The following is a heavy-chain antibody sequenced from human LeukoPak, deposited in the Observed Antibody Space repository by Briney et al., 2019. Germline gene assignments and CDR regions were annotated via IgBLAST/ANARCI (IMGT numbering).Heavy chain of an antibody. D-gene: IGHD3-9*01. CDR3: ARDLNFDTNWFDP. J-gene: IGHJ5*02. V-gene: IGHV4-59*01. Sequence: SENLSRTCTVSGGSISSYYWSWIRQPPGKGLKWIGYIYYSVSTNYNPSLNSRVTISVDSSKNQFSLKLSSVTAADTAVYYCARDLNFDTNWFDPWGQGTLVTVSS. CDR2: IYYSVST. CDR1: GGSISSYY.